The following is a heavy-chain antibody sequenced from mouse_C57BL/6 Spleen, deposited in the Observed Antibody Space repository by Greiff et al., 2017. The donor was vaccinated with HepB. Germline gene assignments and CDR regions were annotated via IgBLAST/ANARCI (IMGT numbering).Heavy chain of an antibody. J-gene: IGHJ2*01. V-gene: IGHV1-82*01. CDR2: IYPGDGDT. CDR3: ARLTDYYGRGYFDY. Sequence: VQLQQSGPELVKPGASVKISCKASGYAFSSSWMNWVKQRPGKGLEWIGRIYPGDGDTNYNGKFKGKATLTADKSSSTAYMQLSSLTSEDSAVYFCARLTDYYGRGYFDYWGQGTTLTVSS. D-gene: IGHD1-1*01. CDR1: GYAFSSSW.